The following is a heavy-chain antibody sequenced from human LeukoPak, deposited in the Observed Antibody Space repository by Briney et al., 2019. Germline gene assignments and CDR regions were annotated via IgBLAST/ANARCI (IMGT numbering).Heavy chain of an antibody. D-gene: IGHD4-23*01. Sequence: GASVKVSCKASGGTFSSYAISWVRQAPGQGLEWMGGIIPIFGTANYAQKFQGRVTITTDESTSTAYMELSSLRSEDTAVYYCASLGYGGNSGDYWGQGTLVTISS. CDR1: GGTFSSYA. CDR3: ASLGYGGNSGDY. J-gene: IGHJ4*02. CDR2: IIPIFGTA. V-gene: IGHV1-69*05.